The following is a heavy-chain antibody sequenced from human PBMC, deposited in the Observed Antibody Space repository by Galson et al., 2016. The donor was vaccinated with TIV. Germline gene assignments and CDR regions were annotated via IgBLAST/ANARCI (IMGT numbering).Heavy chain of an antibody. CDR2: TSPTNGNT. Sequence: SVKVSCKASGYTFASYGITWVRQAPGQGLEWMGWTSPTNGNTNYAHKLQGRATVTTDTSTSTAYLELRSLRSDDPAVYYCARHPRPGVVSPGLNYKMDVWGQGTTVIVS. D-gene: IGHD3-3*01. CDR3: ARHPRPGVVSPGLNYKMDV. J-gene: IGHJ6*02. V-gene: IGHV1-18*01. CDR1: GYTFASYG.